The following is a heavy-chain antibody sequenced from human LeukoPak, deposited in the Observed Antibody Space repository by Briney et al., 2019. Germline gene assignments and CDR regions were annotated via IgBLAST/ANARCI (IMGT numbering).Heavy chain of an antibody. CDR1: EYTFTGYY. D-gene: IGHD2-2*01. CDR3: ARVQYQLLFEGNWFDP. J-gene: IGHJ5*02. V-gene: IGHV1-2*02. CDR2: INPNSGDT. Sequence: ASVKVSCKASEYTFTGYYIHWVRQAPGQGLEWMGWINPNSGDTHYAQKFQSRVTMTRDTSISTAYMDLNSLISDDTAVYYCARVQYQLLFEGNWFDPWGQGTLVTVSS.